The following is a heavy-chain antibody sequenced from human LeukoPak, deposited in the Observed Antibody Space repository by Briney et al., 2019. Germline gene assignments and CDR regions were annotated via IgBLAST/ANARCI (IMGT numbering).Heavy chain of an antibody. CDR2: IWYDGSNK. CDR1: GFTFSSYG. J-gene: IGHJ5*02. D-gene: IGHD6-13*01. Sequence: GRSLRLSCAASGFTFSSYGMHWVRQAPGKGLEWVAVIWYDGSNKYYADSVKGRFTISRDNSKNTLYPQMNSLRAEDTAVYYCARGSVSSSWSWFDPWGQGTLVTVSS. V-gene: IGHV3-33*01. CDR3: ARGSVSSSWSWFDP.